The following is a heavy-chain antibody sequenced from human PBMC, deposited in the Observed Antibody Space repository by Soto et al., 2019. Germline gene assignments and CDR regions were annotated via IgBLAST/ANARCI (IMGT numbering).Heavy chain of an antibody. D-gene: IGHD3-22*01. CDR2: IIPIFGTA. CDR1: GGAFCSYS. V-gene: IGHV1-69*13. J-gene: IGHJ4*02. CDR3: ARERNDYESSGYYRVLDY. Sequence: SVKVSCKASGGAFCSYSISCVRQDPGQELEWMGGIIPIFGTANYEQKFQGRVTITADESTSTAYMELSSLRSEDTSLYYCARERNDYESSGYYRVLDYWGQGTLVTVSS.